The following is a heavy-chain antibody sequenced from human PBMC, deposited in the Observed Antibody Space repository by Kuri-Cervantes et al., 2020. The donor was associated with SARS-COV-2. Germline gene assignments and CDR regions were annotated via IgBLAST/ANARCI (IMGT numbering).Heavy chain of an antibody. CDR3: ASVGYGGGPAAA. Sequence: ASVKVSCKASGYTFTSYGISWFRQAPGQGLEWMGWIDPNSGGTNSAQNFQGRVTLTRDTSISTAYMELTNLKFGDTAVYYCASVGYGGGPAAAWGQGTLVTVSS. CDR2: IDPNSGGT. V-gene: IGHV1-2*02. CDR1: GYTFTSYG. J-gene: IGHJ5*02. D-gene: IGHD3-16*01.